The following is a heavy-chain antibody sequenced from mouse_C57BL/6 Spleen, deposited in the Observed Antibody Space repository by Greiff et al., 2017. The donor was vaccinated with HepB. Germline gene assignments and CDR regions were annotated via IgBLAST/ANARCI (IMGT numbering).Heavy chain of an antibody. CDR1: GYTFTTYP. Sequence: VKLLESGAELVKPGASVKMSCKASGYTFTTYPIEWMKQNHGKSLEWIGNFHPYNDDTKYNEKFKGQATLTVDKSSSTVYLELSRLTSDDSAVYYCARVYYGSSGFAYWGQGTLVTVSA. CDR3: ARVYYGSSGFAY. CDR2: FHPYNDDT. V-gene: IGHV1-47*01. D-gene: IGHD1-1*01. J-gene: IGHJ3*01.